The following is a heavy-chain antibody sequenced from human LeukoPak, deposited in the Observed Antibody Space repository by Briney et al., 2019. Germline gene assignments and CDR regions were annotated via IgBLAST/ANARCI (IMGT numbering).Heavy chain of an antibody. CDR3: TRVNSLRGAFDI. Sequence: GGSLRLSCTASGFTFGDYAMSWVRQAPGKGLEWVGFIRSKAYGGTTEYAASVKGRFTISRDDSKSIAYLQMNSLKTEDTAVYYCTRVNSLRGAFDIWGQGTMVTVSS. CDR2: IRSKAYGGTT. J-gene: IGHJ3*02. D-gene: IGHD2/OR15-2a*01. V-gene: IGHV3-49*04. CDR1: GFTFGDYA.